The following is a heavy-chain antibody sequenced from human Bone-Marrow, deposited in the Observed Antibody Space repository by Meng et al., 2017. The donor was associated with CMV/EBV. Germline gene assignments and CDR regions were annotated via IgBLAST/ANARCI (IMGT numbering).Heavy chain of an antibody. Sequence: GGSLRLSCAASGFTFRSYEMNWVRQAPGKGLEWVSVIYSGGSTYYADSVKGRFTISRDNSKNTLYLQMNSLRAEDTAVYYCARDLRAAAFDYWGQGTLVTVSS. CDR1: GFTFRSYE. D-gene: IGHD6-13*01. CDR2: IYSGGST. CDR3: ARDLRAAAFDY. V-gene: IGHV3-66*02. J-gene: IGHJ4*02.